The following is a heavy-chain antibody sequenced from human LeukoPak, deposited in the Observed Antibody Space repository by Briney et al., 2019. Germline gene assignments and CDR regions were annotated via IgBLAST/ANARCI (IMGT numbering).Heavy chain of an antibody. D-gene: IGHD3-10*01. CDR3: ARRRPNPTRVWFGELTRSYYFDY. V-gene: IGHV4-34*01. J-gene: IGHJ4*02. CDR1: GGSFSGYY. Sequence: PSETLSLTCAVYGGSFSGYYWSWIRQPPGKGLEWIGEINHSGSTNYNPSLKSRVTISVDTSKTQFSLKLTSVTAADTAVYYCARRRPNPTRVWFGELTRSYYFDYWGPGTLVTVSS. CDR2: INHSGST.